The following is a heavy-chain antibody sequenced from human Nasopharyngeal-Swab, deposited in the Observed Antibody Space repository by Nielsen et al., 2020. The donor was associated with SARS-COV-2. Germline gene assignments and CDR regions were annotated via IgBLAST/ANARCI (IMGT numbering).Heavy chain of an antibody. J-gene: IGHJ4*02. D-gene: IGHD4-17*01. Sequence: GGSLRLSCAASGFTVSSNYMSWVRQAPGKGLEWVSVTEIGGTTHYADSVRGRFTISRDNAKNTLFLQMNSLRGEDTAVYYCARDAPAHYGAFYWGRGTLVTVSS. CDR2: TEIGGTT. CDR3: ARDAPAHYGAFY. CDR1: GFTVSSNY. V-gene: IGHV3-53*05.